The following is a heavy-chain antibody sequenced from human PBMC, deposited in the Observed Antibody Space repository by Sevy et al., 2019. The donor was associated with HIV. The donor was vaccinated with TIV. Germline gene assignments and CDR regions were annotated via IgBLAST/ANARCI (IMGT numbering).Heavy chain of an antibody. D-gene: IGHD2-8*01. CDR1: GFTFNIYS. Sequence: GGSLRLSCVVSGFTFNIYSMSWVRQAPGKGLEWVSPLSFGCGKINYADSVKGRFIISRDDSKNTLYLQMNSLRAEDTAVYFCAREGCTRPHDYWGQGTLVTVSS. J-gene: IGHJ4*02. CDR3: AREGCTRPHDY. V-gene: IGHV3-23*01. CDR2: LSFGCGKI.